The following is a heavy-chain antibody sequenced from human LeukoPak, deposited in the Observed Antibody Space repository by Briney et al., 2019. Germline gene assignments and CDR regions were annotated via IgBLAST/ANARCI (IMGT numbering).Heavy chain of an antibody. J-gene: IGHJ4*02. D-gene: IGHD6-13*01. CDR1: GDSVSGNNVG. CDR3: ARSSSWSYGY. V-gene: IGHV6-1*01. CDR2: TYYRSKWFN. Sequence: SQTLSLTCAISGDSVSGNNVGWRWIRQSPSRGLEWLGRTYYRSKWFNDYAVSVKSRITINPDTSKNQFSLQLNSVTPEDTAVYYCARSSSWSYGYWGQGTLVTVSS.